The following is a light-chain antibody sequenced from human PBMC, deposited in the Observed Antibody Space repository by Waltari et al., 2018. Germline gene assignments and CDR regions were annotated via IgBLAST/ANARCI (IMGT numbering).Light chain of an antibody. CDR1: NIGSKS. J-gene: IGLJ3*02. CDR3: QVWDNSGGRWV. Sequence: SYVLTQPSSVSVAPGETASITCWGNNIGSKSLHWYQQQPGQAPVLVIYYDHDRPAGVPGRSGGSKSGNAATATISRVEAGDEAGAGDEADYYCQVWDNSGGRWVFGGGTRLTVL. V-gene: IGLV3-21*04. CDR2: YDH.